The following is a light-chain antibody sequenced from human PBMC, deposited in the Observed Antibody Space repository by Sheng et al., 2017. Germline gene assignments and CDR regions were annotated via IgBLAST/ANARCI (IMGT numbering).Light chain of an antibody. V-gene: IGLV3-1*01. CDR2: EDT. CDR3: QAWDRDSSSLG. Sequence: SYELTQPPSLSVSPGQTASITCSGDELGNKYVCWYQQKPGQSPAVVIYEDTKRPSGIPERFSGSNSGNTATLTISGTQAMDEADYYCQAWDRDSSSLGFGG. CDR1: ELGNKY. J-gene: IGLJ2*01.